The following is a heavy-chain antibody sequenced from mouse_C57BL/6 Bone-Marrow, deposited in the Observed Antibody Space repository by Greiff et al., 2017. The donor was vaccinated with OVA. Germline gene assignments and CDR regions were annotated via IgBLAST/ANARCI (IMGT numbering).Heavy chain of an antibody. V-gene: IGHV1-18*01. CDR2: INPNTGGT. CDR3: ARGAGPFAY. Sequence: EVQLQQSGPELVKPGASVKIPCKASGYTFTDYNMDWVKQSHGKSLEWIGDINPNTGGTIYNQKFKGKATLTVDKSSSTAYMELRSLTSEDTAVYYCARGAGPFAYWGQGTLVTVSA. CDR1: GYTFTDYN. J-gene: IGHJ3*01. D-gene: IGHD3-3*01.